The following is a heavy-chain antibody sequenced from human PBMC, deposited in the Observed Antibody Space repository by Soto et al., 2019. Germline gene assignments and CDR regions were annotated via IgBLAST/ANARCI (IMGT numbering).Heavy chain of an antibody. CDR3: ARGFGRSHFDY. CDR2: FHHSGST. Sequence: SETLSLTCTVSGGSISSRDSYWGWIRQPPGKGLEWIGSFHHSGSTYYNPSLKSRVTISVDTSKNQLSLRVTSVTAADTAVYYCARGFGRSHFDYWGQGTLVTVSS. CDR1: GGSISSRDSY. V-gene: IGHV4-39*01. J-gene: IGHJ4*02. D-gene: IGHD3-16*01.